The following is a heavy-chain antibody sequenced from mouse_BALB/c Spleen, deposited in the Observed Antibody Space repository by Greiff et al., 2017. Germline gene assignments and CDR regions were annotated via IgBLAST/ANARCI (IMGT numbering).Heavy chain of an antibody. CDR1: GYTFTDYA. J-gene: IGHJ4*01. CDR3: ARRTMITTDGYAMDY. Sequence: QVQLQQSGAELVRPGVSVKISCKGSGYTFTDYAMHWVKQSHAKSLEWIGVISTYYGDASYNQKFKGKATMTVDKSSSTAYMELARLTSEASAIYYCARRTMITTDGYAMDYWGQGTSVTVSA. V-gene: IGHV1S137*01. CDR2: ISTYYGDA. D-gene: IGHD2-4*01.